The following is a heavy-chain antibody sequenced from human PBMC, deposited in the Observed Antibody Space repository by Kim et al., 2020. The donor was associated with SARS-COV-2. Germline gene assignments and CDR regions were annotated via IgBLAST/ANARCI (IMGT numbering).Heavy chain of an antibody. CDR2: IYYSGST. CDR3: ARGRNDYYDSSGYFDY. Sequence: SETLSLTCTVSGGSISSGGYYWSWIRQHPGKGLEWIGYIYYSGSTYYNPSLKSRVTISVDTSKNQFSLKLSSVTAADTAVYYCARGRNDYYDSSGYFDYWGQGTLVTVSS. J-gene: IGHJ4*02. D-gene: IGHD3-22*01. CDR1: GGSISSGGYY. V-gene: IGHV4-31*03.